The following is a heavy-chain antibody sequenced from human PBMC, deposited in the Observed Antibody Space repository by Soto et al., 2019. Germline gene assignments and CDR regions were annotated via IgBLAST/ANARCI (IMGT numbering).Heavy chain of an antibody. J-gene: IGHJ6*02. CDR2: INHSGST. CDR1: GGSFSGYY. V-gene: IGHV4-34*01. D-gene: IGHD2-21*01. Sequence: SETLSLTCAVYGGSFSGYYWIWIRQPPGKGLEWIGEINHSGSTNYNPSLKSRVTISVDTSKNQFSLKLSSVTAADTAVYYCARGSGYSMGYPYYYYYGMDVWGQGTTVTVSS. CDR3: ARGSGYSMGYPYYYYYGMDV.